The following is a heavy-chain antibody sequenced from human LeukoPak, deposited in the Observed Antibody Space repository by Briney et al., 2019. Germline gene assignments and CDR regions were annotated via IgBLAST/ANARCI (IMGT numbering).Heavy chain of an antibody. V-gene: IGHV4-59*11. CDR1: GGSISSHY. CDR2: IYYSGST. D-gene: IGHD1-26*01. J-gene: IGHJ4*02. CDR3: ARDRASGSYYDY. Sequence: SETLSLTCTVSGGSISSHYWSWIRQPPGKGLAWIGYIYYSGSTNYNPSLKSRVTISVDTSKNQFSLKLSSVTAADTAVYYCARDRASGSYYDYWGQGTLVTVSS.